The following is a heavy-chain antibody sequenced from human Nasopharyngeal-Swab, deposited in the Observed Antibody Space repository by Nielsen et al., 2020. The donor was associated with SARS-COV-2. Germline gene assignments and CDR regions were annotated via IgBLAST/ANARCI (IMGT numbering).Heavy chain of an antibody. Sequence: GGSRRLSCAASGFTFSSFSMNWFRQAQGKGLEWVSSISSSSSYIYYADSVKGRFTISRDNAKNSLYLQMNSLRAEDTAVYYCARDYYYDTKYYYYGMDVWGQGTTVTVSS. CDR2: ISSSSSYI. CDR1: GFTFSSFS. J-gene: IGHJ6*02. CDR3: ARDYYYDTKYYYYGMDV. D-gene: IGHD3-22*01. V-gene: IGHV3-21*01.